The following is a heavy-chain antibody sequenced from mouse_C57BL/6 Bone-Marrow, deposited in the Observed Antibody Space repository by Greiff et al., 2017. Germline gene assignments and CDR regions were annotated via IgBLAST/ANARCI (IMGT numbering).Heavy chain of an antibody. Sequence: VQLQQPGAELVKPGASVKLSCKASGYTFTSYWMHWVKQRPGQGLEWIGMIHPNSGSTNYNEKFKSKATLTVDKSSSTAYMRLSSLTSEDSAVYYCAREVLRVAMDYWGQGTSVTVSS. CDR1: GYTFTSYW. CDR3: AREVLRVAMDY. V-gene: IGHV1-64*01. J-gene: IGHJ4*01. CDR2: IHPNSGST. D-gene: IGHD1-1*01.